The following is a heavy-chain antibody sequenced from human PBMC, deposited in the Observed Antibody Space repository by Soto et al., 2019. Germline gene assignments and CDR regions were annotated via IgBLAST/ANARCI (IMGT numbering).Heavy chain of an antibody. CDR1: GFTFSDYA. V-gene: IGHV3-30*18. CDR2: VSHDGRNT. J-gene: IGHJ4*02. Sequence: VQLVESGGGVVQPGRSLRLSCAASGFTFSDYAMHWVRQAPGKGLEWVAVVSHDGRNTHYADSVKGRFTISRDSSKNTVSLELTSLRAEETAVYYCAKGGRQWLVTSDFNYWGQGALVNVSS. CDR3: AKGGRQWLVTSDFNY. D-gene: IGHD6-19*01.